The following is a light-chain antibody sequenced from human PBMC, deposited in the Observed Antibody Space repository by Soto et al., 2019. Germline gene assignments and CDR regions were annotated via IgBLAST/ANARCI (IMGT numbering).Light chain of an antibody. J-gene: IGKJ1*01. CDR2: KAS. CDR3: QQYDTYPRT. CDR1: QRISNW. V-gene: IGKV1-5*03. Sequence: DIQMTQSPSTLSASVGDRVTITSRASQRISNWLAWYQQKPGKAPKLLIYKASSLESGVPSRFSGSGSGTEFTLTISCLQPDDFATYYCQQYDTYPRTFGQGTKVEIK.